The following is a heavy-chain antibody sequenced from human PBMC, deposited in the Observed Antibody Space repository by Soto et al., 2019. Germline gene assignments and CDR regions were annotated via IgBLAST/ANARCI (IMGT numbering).Heavy chain of an antibody. Sequence: GGSLSLSCAASGFTFSSYSMNWVRQAPGKGLEWVSSISSSSSYIYYADSVKGRFTISRDNAKNSLYLQMNSLGAEDTAVYYCARDRDSRRRTWGYYYGMDVRG. D-gene: IGHD3-16*01. CDR2: ISSSSSYI. CDR1: GFTFSSYS. CDR3: ARDRDSRRRTWGYYYGMDV. V-gene: IGHV3-21*01. J-gene: IGHJ6*02.